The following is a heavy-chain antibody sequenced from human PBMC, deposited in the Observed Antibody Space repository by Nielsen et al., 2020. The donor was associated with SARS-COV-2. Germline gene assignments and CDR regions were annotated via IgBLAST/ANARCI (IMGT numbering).Heavy chain of an antibody. Sequence: SETLSLTCTVSGGSISSYYWSWIRQPPGKGLEWIGHIYYSGSTNYNPSLKSRVTISVDTSKNQFSLKLSSVTAADTAVYYCARAIWFGVLGAFDIWGQGTMVTVSS. J-gene: IGHJ3*02. V-gene: IGHV4-59*01. D-gene: IGHD3-10*01. CDR1: GGSISSYY. CDR2: IYYSGST. CDR3: ARAIWFGVLGAFDI.